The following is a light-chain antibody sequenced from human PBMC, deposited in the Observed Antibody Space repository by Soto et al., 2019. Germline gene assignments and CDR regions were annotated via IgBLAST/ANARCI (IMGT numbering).Light chain of an antibody. CDR2: DAS. CDR1: QGISSA. V-gene: IGKV1-13*02. Sequence: AIQLNQSPSSLSASVGDRVTITCRARQGISSALAWYQQKPGKAPKLLIYDASSLGSGVPSRFSGSGSGTDFTLTISSLQPEDFATYYGQQFNSYPITFGQGTRLEIK. J-gene: IGKJ5*01. CDR3: QQFNSYPIT.